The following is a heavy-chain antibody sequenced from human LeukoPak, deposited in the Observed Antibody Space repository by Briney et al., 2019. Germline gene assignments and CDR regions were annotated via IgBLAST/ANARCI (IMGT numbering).Heavy chain of an antibody. D-gene: IGHD1-26*01. CDR1: GFTFSSYS. CDR2: ISSSSSYI. CDR3: AREPPSGSYIDY. Sequence: GGSLRLSCAASGFTFSSYSMNWVRQAPGKGLEWVSSISSSSSYIYYADSVKGRFTISGDNAKNSLYLQMNSLRAEDTAVYYCAREPPSGSYIDYWGQGTLVTVSS. V-gene: IGHV3-21*04. J-gene: IGHJ4*02.